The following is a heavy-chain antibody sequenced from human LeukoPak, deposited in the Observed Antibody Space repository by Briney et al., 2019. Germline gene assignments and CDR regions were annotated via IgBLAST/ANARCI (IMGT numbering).Heavy chain of an antibody. Sequence: PGGSLRLSCAASGFTFSSYGMHWVRQAPGKGLEWVAVIWYDGSNKYYADSVKGRFTISRDNSKNTLYLQMNSLRAEDTAVYYCARLSGSPHQYYFDYWGRGTLVTVSS. CDR1: GFTFSSYG. CDR2: IWYDGSNK. CDR3: ARLSGSPHQYYFDY. J-gene: IGHJ4*02. V-gene: IGHV3-33*01. D-gene: IGHD3-10*01.